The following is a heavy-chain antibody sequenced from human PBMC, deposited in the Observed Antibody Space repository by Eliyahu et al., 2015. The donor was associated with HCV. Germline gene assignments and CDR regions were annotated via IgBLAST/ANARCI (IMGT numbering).Heavy chain of an antibody. D-gene: IGHD6-13*01. V-gene: IGHV3-11*04. CDR2: ISSSGSTI. CDR1: GFXFXDYY. CDR3: ARDRIAAAGTEGLGAFDI. J-gene: IGHJ3*02. Sequence: QVQLVESGRGLVKPGGSLRLSCXASGFXFXDYYMSWXRQAPGKGLEWVSYISSSGSTIYYADSVKGRFTISRDNAKNSLYLQMNSLRAEDTAVYYCARDRIAAAGTEGLGAFDIWGQGTMVTVSS.